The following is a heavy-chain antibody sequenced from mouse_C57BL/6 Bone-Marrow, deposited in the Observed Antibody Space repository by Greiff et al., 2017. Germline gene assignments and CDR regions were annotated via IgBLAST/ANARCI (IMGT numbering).Heavy chain of an antibody. D-gene: IGHD6-1*01. J-gene: IGHJ3*01. Sequence: VQLQQSGAELARPGASVKLSCKASGYTFTSYGISWVKQRTGQGLEWIGEILPRSGNTYYNEKFKGKATLTADKSSSTAYMELRSLTTEDSAVYFCAPLGSLAWFAYWGQGTLVTVSA. CDR2: ILPRSGNT. CDR1: GYTFTSYG. V-gene: IGHV1-81*01. CDR3: APLGSLAWFAY.